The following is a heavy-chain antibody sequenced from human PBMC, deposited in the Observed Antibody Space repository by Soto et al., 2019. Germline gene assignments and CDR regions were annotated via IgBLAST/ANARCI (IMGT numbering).Heavy chain of an antibody. CDR3: ARDAAGRLFYYYYGMGV. Sequence: GASVKVSCKASGYTFTSYGISWVRQAPGQGLEWMGWISAYNGNTNYAQKLQGRVTMTTDASTSTAYMELRSLRSDDTAVYYCARDAAGRLFYYYYGMGVWGQGTTVTVSS. J-gene: IGHJ6*02. D-gene: IGHD3-10*01. CDR1: GYTFTSYG. V-gene: IGHV1-18*01. CDR2: ISAYNGNT.